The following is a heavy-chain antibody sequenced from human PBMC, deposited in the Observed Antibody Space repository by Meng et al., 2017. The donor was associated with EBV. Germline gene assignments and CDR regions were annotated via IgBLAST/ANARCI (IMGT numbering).Heavy chain of an antibody. CDR1: GGPFRYYA. V-gene: IGHV1-69*01. J-gene: IGHJ4*02. D-gene: IGHD3-10*01. Sequence: DVKTPGSSLQVSSKTAGGPFRYYALSWVRQAPGQGFEWLGVFLPRLGAPNYAQKFHGRVKITADESTSTHYMDLSSLRSEDTAIYYCASESGRGYTPDYWGQGTLVTVSS. CDR3: ASESGRGYTPDY. CDR2: FLPRLGAP.